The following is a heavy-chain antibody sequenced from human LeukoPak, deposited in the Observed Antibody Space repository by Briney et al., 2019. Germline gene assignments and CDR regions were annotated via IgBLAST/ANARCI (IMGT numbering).Heavy chain of an antibody. CDR3: AREVVVRGCDY. Sequence: GGSLRLSCAASGFTFSSYSMNWVRQAPGKGLEWVSYISSSISTIYYADSVKGRFTISRDNAKNSLYLQMNSLRAEVTAVYYCAREVVVRGCDYWGQGTLVAVSS. CDR1: GFTFSSYS. J-gene: IGHJ4*02. V-gene: IGHV3-48*01. D-gene: IGHD3-10*01. CDR2: ISSSISTI.